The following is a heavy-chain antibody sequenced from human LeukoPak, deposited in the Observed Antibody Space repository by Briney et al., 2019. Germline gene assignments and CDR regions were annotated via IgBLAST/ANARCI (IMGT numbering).Heavy chain of an antibody. CDR3: ARRSIVRASTYWYFDL. Sequence: GESLKISCKGSGYSFTSYWIGWVRQMPAKGLEWMVIIYPGDSDTRYSPSFQGQVTISADKSISTAYLQWSSLKASDTAMYYCARRSIVRASTYWYFDLWGRGTLVTVSS. CDR2: IYPGDSDT. CDR1: GYSFTSYW. V-gene: IGHV5-51*01. D-gene: IGHD1-26*01. J-gene: IGHJ2*01.